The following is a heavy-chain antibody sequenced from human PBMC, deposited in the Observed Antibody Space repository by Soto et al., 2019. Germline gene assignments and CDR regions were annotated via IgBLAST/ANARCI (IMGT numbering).Heavy chain of an antibody. D-gene: IGHD6-6*01. J-gene: IGHJ6*02. CDR3: ARSIAAHYGMDV. CDR1: GFTFSSYD. CDR2: IGTAGDT. V-gene: IGHV3-13*01. Sequence: GGSLRLSCAASGFTFSSYDMHWVRQATGKGLEWVSAIGTAGDTYYPGSVKGRFTISRENAKNSLYLQMNSLRAGDTAVYYCARSIAAHYGMDVWGQGTTVTVSS.